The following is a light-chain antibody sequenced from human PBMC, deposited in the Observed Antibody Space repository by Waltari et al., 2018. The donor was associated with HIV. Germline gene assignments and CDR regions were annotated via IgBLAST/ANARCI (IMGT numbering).Light chain of an antibody. CDR1: SANIGNNY. J-gene: IGLJ3*02. CDR3: GTWDSSLSAGV. V-gene: IGLV1-51*01. Sequence: QSVLTQPPSVSAAPGQKVPIPCSGSSANIGNNYVSCYQQLPGTAPKLLIYDNNKRPSVIPDRFSGSKSGTSATLGITGLQTGDEADYYCGTWDSSLSAGVFGGGTKLTVL. CDR2: DNN.